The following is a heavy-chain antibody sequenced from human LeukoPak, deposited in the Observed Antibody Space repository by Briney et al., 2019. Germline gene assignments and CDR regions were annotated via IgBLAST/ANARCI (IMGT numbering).Heavy chain of an antibody. D-gene: IGHD3-16*02. CDR1: GGSINSYW. CDR2: IYTNGRT. Sequence: SDTLSLTCSVSGGSINSYWWSWIRQPAGKGLEFIGRIYTNGRTNYNPSLKSRVSMSVDTSKNKFSLELRSVTAADTAVYFCARAGYTISSYRFDYWGPGALVTVSP. J-gene: IGHJ4*02. V-gene: IGHV4-4*07. CDR3: ARAGYTISSYRFDY.